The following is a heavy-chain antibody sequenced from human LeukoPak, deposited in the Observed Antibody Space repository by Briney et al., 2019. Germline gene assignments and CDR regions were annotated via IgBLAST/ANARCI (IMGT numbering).Heavy chain of an antibody. CDR1: GFTVSGNY. CDR2: IYTGGNT. V-gene: IGHV3-53*05. CDR3: AKERLGGYCSSTSCDVDAFDI. J-gene: IGHJ3*02. D-gene: IGHD2-2*03. Sequence: PGGSLRLSCAASGFTVSGNYMSWVRQAQGKGLEWVSVIYTGGNTYYADSVKGRFTISRDNSKNTLYLQMNSLRAEDTAVYYCAKERLGGYCSSTSCDVDAFDIWGQGTMVTVSS.